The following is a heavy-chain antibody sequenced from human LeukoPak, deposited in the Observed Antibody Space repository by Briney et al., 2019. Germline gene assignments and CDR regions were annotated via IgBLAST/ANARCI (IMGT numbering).Heavy chain of an antibody. CDR3: ARVGYSYGSHYFDY. V-gene: IGHV4-39*07. J-gene: IGHJ4*02. CDR1: GGSISGSSYY. CDR2: VYYSGST. Sequence: SETLSLTCTVSGGSISGSSYYWGWIRQPPGKGLEWIGSVYYSGSTYYNPSLKSRVTISVDTSKNQLSLKLSSVTAADTAVYYCARVGYSYGSHYFDYWGQGTLVTVSS. D-gene: IGHD5-18*01.